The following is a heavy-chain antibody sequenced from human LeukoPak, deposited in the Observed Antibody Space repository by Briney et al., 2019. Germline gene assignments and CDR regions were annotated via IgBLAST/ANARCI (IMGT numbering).Heavy chain of an antibody. V-gene: IGHV1-69*13. D-gene: IGHD2-2*01. Sequence: ASVKVSCKASGGTFSSYAISWVRQAPGQGLEWMGGIIPILGTANYAQKFQGRVTITADESTSTAYMELGSLRSEDTAVYYCARSHNQIWVPAATGYFDYWGQGTLVTVSS. CDR1: GGTFSSYA. CDR2: IIPILGTA. CDR3: ARSHNQIWVPAATGYFDY. J-gene: IGHJ4*02.